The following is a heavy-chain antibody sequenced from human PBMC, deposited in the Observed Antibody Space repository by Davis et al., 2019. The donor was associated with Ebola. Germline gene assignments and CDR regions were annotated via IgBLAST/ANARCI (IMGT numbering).Heavy chain of an antibody. Sequence: AASVKVSCKASGYTFTNYYMHWVRQAPGQGLEWMGMINPNDGRTIYAQKFQGRVTMTRDTSISTAYMELSRLRSDDTAVYYCARGHSPGIVLMVYANYGMDVWGKGTTVTVSS. CDR3: ARGHSPGIVLMVYANYGMDV. V-gene: IGHV1-46*01. CDR2: INPNDGRT. J-gene: IGHJ6*04. CDR1: GYTFTNYY. D-gene: IGHD2-8*01.